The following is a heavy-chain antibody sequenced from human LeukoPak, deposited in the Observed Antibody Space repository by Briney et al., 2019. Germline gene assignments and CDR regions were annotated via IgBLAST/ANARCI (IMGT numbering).Heavy chain of an antibody. CDR3: AARIGGLADGLYYFDY. CDR2: IYYSGST. V-gene: IGHV4-31*03. CDR1: GGSISSGGYY. Sequence: SETLSLTCTVSGGSISSGGYYWSWIRQHPGKGLEWIGYIYYSGSTYYNPSLKSRVTISVDTSKNQFSLKLSSVTAADTAVYYCAARIGGLADGLYYFDYWGQGTLVTVSS. D-gene: IGHD3-3*01. J-gene: IGHJ4*02.